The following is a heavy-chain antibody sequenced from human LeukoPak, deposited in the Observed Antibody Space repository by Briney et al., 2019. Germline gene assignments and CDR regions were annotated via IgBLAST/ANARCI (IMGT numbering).Heavy chain of an antibody. CDR1: GFTFSSYA. J-gene: IGHJ4*02. Sequence: PGGSLRLSCAASGFTFSSYAMSWVRQAPGKGLEWVSAISGSGGSTYYADSVKGRFTISRDNSKNTLYLQMNSLRAEDTAVYYCAKDRVGGGSGWPIDYWGQGTLVTVSS. CDR2: ISGSGGST. D-gene: IGHD6-19*01. CDR3: AKDRVGGGSGWPIDY. V-gene: IGHV3-23*01.